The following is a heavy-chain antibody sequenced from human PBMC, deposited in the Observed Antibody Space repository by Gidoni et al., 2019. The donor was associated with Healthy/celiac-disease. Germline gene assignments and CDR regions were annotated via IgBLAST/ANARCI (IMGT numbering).Heavy chain of an antibody. Sequence: EVQLVESGGGLIQHGGSLRLSCAPSGFTVSSNYMSWVRQAPGKGLEWVSVIYSGGSTYYADSVKGRFTISRDNSKNTLYLQMNSLRAEDTAVYYCARSMTTVTTFFDYWGQGTLVTVSS. CDR3: ARSMTTVTTFFDY. D-gene: IGHD4-17*01. V-gene: IGHV3-53*01. CDR2: IYSGGST. J-gene: IGHJ4*02. CDR1: GFTVSSNY.